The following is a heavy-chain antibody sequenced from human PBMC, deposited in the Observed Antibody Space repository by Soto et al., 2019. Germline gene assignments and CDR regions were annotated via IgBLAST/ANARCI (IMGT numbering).Heavy chain of an antibody. CDR1: GYPFTNFY. Sequence: QVQLVQSGAEVKKPGASVKVSCKASGYPFTNFYMHWLRQAPGQGLEWMGVIEPSDGSTIYAQKFQGRVTMTRDTSTSAVYMELSSLRSEDTAVYYCARVGAYSDYWSGYYTSIDYWGQGTLVTVSS. CDR2: IEPSDGST. D-gene: IGHD3-3*01. V-gene: IGHV1-46*01. J-gene: IGHJ4*02. CDR3: ARVGAYSDYWSGYYTSIDY.